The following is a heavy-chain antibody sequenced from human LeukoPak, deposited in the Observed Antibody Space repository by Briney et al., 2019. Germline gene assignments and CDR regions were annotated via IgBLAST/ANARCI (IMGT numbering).Heavy chain of an antibody. CDR2: ISSSGVNT. D-gene: IGHD6-6*01. CDR1: GFSFSSYA. V-gene: IGHV3-23*01. J-gene: IGHJ4*02. CDR3: AKFTYTSSSRAFNY. Sequence: GGPLRLSCAASGFSFSSYAMTWVRQAPGKGLEWVSSISSSGVNTYLADSVQGRFTISRDNSKNTLYLQMNTLRVEDTAVYFCAKFTYTSSSRAFNYWGQGTLVTVSS.